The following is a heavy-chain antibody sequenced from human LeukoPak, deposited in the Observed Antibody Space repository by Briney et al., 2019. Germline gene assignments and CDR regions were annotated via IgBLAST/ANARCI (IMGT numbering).Heavy chain of an antibody. Sequence: SETLSLTCTVSGGSISSYYWSWIRQPPGKGLEWIGYIYYSGGTNYNPSPKSRVTISIDTSKNQFSLKLSSVTAADTAVYYCARGTFRGSYSIYFDYWGQGTLVAVSS. CDR1: GGSISSYY. CDR3: ARGTFRGSYSIYFDY. D-gene: IGHD1-26*01. CDR2: IYYSGGT. V-gene: IGHV4-59*01. J-gene: IGHJ4*02.